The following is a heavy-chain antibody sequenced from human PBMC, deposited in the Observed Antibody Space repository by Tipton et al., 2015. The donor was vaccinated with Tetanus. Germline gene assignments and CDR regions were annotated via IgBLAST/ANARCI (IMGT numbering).Heavy chain of an antibody. CDR1: GLTFSSYA. CDR3: ARDTVRQQVGGAQWYYLGMDV. J-gene: IGHJ6*02. CDR2: LSGSGGST. V-gene: IGHV3-23*01. Sequence: SLRLSCAASGLTFSSYAMTWVRQAPGRGLEWVSTLSGSGGSTYYADSVKGRFTISRDNSKNTLYLQMNSLRAEDTAVYYCARDTVRQQVGGAQWYYLGMDVWGQGTTVTVSS. D-gene: IGHD6-13*01.